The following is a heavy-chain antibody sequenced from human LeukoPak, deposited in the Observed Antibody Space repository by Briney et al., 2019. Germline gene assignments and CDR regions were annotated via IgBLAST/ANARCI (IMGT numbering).Heavy chain of an antibody. V-gene: IGHV3-66*01. J-gene: IGHJ1*01. Sequence: TGGSLRLSCAASGFSFSSYWMSWVRQAPGKGLEWVSVIYSGGSTYYADSVKGRFTISRDNSKNTLYLQMNSLRAEDTAVYYCARSIAVAGKGVYFQHWGQGTLVTVSS. CDR3: ARSIAVAGKGVYFQH. D-gene: IGHD6-19*01. CDR2: IYSGGST. CDR1: GFSFSSYW.